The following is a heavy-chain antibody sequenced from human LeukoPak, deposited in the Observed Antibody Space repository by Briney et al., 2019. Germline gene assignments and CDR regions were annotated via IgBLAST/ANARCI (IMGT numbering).Heavy chain of an antibody. CDR3: AREGLSTGYSSSWPTRLFDY. Sequence: SETLSLTCTVSGGSISSYYWSWLRQPAGKGLEWIGRIYTSGSTNYNPSLKSRVTISVDTSKNQFSLKLSSVTAADTAVYYCAREGLSTGYSSSWPTRLFDYWGQGTLVTVSS. D-gene: IGHD6-13*01. CDR2: IYTSGST. CDR1: GGSISSYY. V-gene: IGHV4-4*07. J-gene: IGHJ4*02.